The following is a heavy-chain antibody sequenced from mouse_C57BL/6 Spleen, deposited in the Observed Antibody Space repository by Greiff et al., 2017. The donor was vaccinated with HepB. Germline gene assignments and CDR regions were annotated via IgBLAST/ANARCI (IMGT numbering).Heavy chain of an antibody. CDR1: GYAFSSSW. V-gene: IGHV1-82*01. CDR3: AREETAQAGFAY. D-gene: IGHD3-2*02. CDR2: IYPGDGDT. Sequence: VQLQQSGPELVKPGASVKISCKASGYAFSSSWMNWVKQRPGKGLEWIGRIYPGDGDTNYNGKFKGKATLTADKSSSTAYMQLSSLTSEDSAVYFCAREETAQAGFAYWGQGTLVTVSA. J-gene: IGHJ3*01.